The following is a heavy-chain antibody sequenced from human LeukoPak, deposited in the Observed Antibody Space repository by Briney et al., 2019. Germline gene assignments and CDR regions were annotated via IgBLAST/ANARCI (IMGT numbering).Heavy chain of an antibody. D-gene: IGHD6-19*01. Sequence: SETLSLTCAVYGVSFSGYYWSWVRQPPGKGLEWVGEINHSGSTNYNPSLKSRVTISVDTSKNQFSLKLSSVTAADTAVYYCARGRALPLIAVAGTGYYYYMDVWGKGTTVTVSS. CDR2: INHSGST. J-gene: IGHJ6*03. V-gene: IGHV4-34*01. CDR1: GVSFSGYY. CDR3: ARGRALPLIAVAGTGYYYYMDV.